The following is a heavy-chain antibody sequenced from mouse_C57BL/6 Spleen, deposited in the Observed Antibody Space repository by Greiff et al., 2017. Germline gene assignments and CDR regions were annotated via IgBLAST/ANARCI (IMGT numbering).Heavy chain of an antibody. CDR2: IDPSDSET. CDR1: GYTFTSYW. D-gene: IGHD2-1*01. Sequence: VQLQQPGAELVRPGSSVKLSCKASGYTFTSYWMHWVKQRPIQGLEWIGNIDPSDSETHYNQKFKDKATLTVDKSSSTAYMQLSSLTSEDSAVYYCAREGDYGNYVAYFDYWGQGTTLTVSS. V-gene: IGHV1-52*01. CDR3: AREGDYGNYVAYFDY. J-gene: IGHJ2*01.